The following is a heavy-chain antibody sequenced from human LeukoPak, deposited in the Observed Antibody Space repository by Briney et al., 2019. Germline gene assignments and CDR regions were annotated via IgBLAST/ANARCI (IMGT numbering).Heavy chain of an antibody. D-gene: IGHD6-13*01. J-gene: IGHJ3*02. CDR2: ISSSSSTI. V-gene: IGHV3-48*04. CDR1: GFTFSSYS. CDR3: AREGWEDSSSWYGDAFDI. Sequence: GGSLRLSCAASGFTFSSYSMNWVRQAPGKGLEWVSYISSSSSTIYYADSVKGRFTISRDNAKNPLYLQMNSLRAEDTAVYYCAREGWEDSSSWYGDAFDIWGQGTMVTVSS.